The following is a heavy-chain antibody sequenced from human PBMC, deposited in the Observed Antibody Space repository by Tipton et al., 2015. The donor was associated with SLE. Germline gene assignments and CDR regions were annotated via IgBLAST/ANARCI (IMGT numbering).Heavy chain of an antibody. V-gene: IGHV4-31*03. CDR3: ARGGYDFWSGSGYYYYYMDV. D-gene: IGHD3-3*01. Sequence: TLSLTCTVSGGSISSGGYYWSWIRQHPGKGLEWVGYIYYSGSTYYNPSLKSRVTISVDKSKNQFSLKLRSVTAADTAVYYCARGGYDFWSGSGYYYYYMDVWGKGTTVTVSS. J-gene: IGHJ6*03. CDR1: GGSISSGGYY. CDR2: IYYSGST.